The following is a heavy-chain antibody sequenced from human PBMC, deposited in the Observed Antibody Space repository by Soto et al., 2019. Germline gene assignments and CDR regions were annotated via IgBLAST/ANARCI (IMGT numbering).Heavy chain of an antibody. V-gene: IGHV3-33*01. Sequence: GGSLRLSCAASGFTFSSYGMHWVRQAPGKGLEWVAVIWYDGSNKYYADSVKGRFTISRDNSKNTLYLQMNSLRAEDTAVYYCARVGYGDYVSYYGMDVWGQGTTVTVSS. CDR2: IWYDGSNK. D-gene: IGHD4-17*01. CDR3: ARVGYGDYVSYYGMDV. J-gene: IGHJ6*02. CDR1: GFTFSSYG.